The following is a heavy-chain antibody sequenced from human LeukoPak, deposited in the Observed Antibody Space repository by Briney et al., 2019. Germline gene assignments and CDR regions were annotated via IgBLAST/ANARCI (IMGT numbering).Heavy chain of an antibody. V-gene: IGHV5-51*01. CDR1: GYSFTSYW. Sequence: GESLKISCKGSGYSFTSYWIGWVRQMPGKGLEWMGIIYPGDSDTRYSPSFQGQVAISADKSISTAYLQWSSLKASDTAMYYCARHWEYCSGGSCYQAFDYWGQGTLVTVSS. J-gene: IGHJ4*02. D-gene: IGHD2-15*01. CDR2: IYPGDSDT. CDR3: ARHWEYCSGGSCYQAFDY.